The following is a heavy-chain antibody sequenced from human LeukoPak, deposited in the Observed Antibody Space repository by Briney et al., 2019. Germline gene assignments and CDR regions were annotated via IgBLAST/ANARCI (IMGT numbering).Heavy chain of an antibody. J-gene: IGHJ3*02. Sequence: GGSLRLSCAASGFTFSSYWMSWVRQAPGKGLEWVANINQDGSEKYYVDSLKGRLTIFRDNAKNSLYMQMKSLRAEDTAVYYCVRGFDGYYGLDIWGQGTMVTVSS. D-gene: IGHD3-10*01. CDR1: GFTFSSYW. V-gene: IGHV3-7*05. CDR2: INQDGSEK. CDR3: VRGFDGYYGLDI.